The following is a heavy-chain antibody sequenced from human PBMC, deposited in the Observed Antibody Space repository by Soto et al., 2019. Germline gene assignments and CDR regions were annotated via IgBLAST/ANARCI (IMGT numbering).Heavy chain of an antibody. J-gene: IGHJ2*01. Sequence: QVQLQQWGAGLLKPSETLSLTCAVYGGSFSGYYWSWIRQPPGKGLEWIGEINHSGSNNYNPSLKSRVTIXVDPYTNQFPLKLSSVAAADTAGYYCARGAGYFHLWGRGTLVTVSS. CDR2: INHSGSN. CDR1: GGSFSGYY. V-gene: IGHV4-34*01. CDR3: ARGAGYFHL.